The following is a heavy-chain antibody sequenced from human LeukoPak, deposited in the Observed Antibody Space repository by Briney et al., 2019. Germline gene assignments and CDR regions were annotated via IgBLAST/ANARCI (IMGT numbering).Heavy chain of an antibody. J-gene: IGHJ4*02. Sequence: GGSLRLSCAASGFTFSSYAKTWVRQAPDKGLGWVSAISGSDGSTYYADSVKGRFTISRDDSQNTLYLQMNSLSAEDTAVYYCAKVETSGGANCYALDYWGQGTLVTVSS. D-gene: IGHD2-2*01. CDR2: ISGSDGST. CDR3: AKVETSGGANCYALDY. V-gene: IGHV3-23*01. CDR1: GFTFSSYA.